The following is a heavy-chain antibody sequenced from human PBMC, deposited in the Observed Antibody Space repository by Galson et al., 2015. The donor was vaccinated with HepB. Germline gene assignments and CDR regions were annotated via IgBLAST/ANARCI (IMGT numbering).Heavy chain of an antibody. Sequence: SVKVSCKASGYTFTSYGISWVRQAPGQGLEWMGWISAYNGNTNYAQKLQGRVTMTTDTSTSTAYMELRSLRSDDTAVYYCARPFYYYGSGSYPFGMDVWGQGTTVTVSS. D-gene: IGHD3-10*01. CDR3: ARPFYYYGSGSYPFGMDV. CDR1: GYTFTSYG. CDR2: ISAYNGNT. J-gene: IGHJ6*02. V-gene: IGHV1-18*04.